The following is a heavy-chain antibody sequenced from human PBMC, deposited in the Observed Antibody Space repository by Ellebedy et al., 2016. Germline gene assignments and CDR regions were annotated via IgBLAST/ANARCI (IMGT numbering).Heavy chain of an antibody. CDR3: ARAEGYCSSISCYFGYWYFDY. J-gene: IGHJ4*02. D-gene: IGHD2-2*01. CDR1: GGTFSSYG. Sequence: SVKVSXXASGGTFSSYGINWVRQVPGQGLEWIGGVILIFNTTNYAQRFQGRVTMTTDTSTSTAYMELRSLRSDDTAVYYCARAEGYCSSISCYFGYWYFDYWGQGTLVTVSS. V-gene: IGHV1-69*05. CDR2: VILIFNTT.